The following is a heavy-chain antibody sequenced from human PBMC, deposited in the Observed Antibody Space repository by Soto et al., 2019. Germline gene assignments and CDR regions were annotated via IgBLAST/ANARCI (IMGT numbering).Heavy chain of an antibody. CDR3: ARGIAARLYYYHGLDV. D-gene: IGHD6-6*01. CDR2: IYHSGST. Sequence: PSETLSLTCAVSGGSISSGGYSWSWIRQPPGKGLEWIGYIYHSGSTYYNPSLKSRVTISVDTSKNQFSLKLSSVTAADTAVYYCARGIAARLYYYHGLDVWGQGTTVTVSS. CDR1: GGSISSGGYS. V-gene: IGHV4-30-2*01. J-gene: IGHJ6*02.